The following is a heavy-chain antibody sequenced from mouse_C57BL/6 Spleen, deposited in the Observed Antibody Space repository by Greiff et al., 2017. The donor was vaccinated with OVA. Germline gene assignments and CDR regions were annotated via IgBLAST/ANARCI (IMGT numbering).Heavy chain of an antibody. CDR1: GFTFSSYT. V-gene: IGHV5-9*01. Sequence: EVMLVESGGGLVKPGGSLKLSCAASGFTFSSYTMSWVRQTPEKRLEWVATISGGGGNTYYPDSVKGRFTISRDNAKNTLYLQMSSLRSEDTALYYCARQRGWYFDVWGTGTTVTVSS. CDR2: ISGGGGNT. J-gene: IGHJ1*03. CDR3: ARQRGWYFDV.